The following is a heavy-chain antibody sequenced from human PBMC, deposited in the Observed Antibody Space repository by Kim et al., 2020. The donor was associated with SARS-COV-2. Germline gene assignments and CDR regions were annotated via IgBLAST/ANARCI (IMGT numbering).Heavy chain of an antibody. V-gene: IGHV3-33*06. J-gene: IGHJ4*02. Sequence: GGSLRLSCAASGFTFSSYGMHWVRQAPGKGLEWVAVIWYDGSNKYYADSVKGRFTISRDNSKNTLYLQMNSLRAEDTAVYYCAKDVRIAAAGTPLYYFDYWGQGTLVTVSS. CDR3: AKDVRIAAAGTPLYYFDY. CDR2: IWYDGSNK. CDR1: GFTFSSYG. D-gene: IGHD6-13*01.